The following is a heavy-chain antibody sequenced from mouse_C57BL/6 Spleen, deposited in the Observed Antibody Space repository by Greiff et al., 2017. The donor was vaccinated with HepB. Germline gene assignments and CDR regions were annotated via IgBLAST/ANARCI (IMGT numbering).Heavy chain of an antibody. J-gene: IGHJ4*01. Sequence: QVQLQQSGPGLVQPSQSLSITCTVSGFSLTSYGVHWVRQSPGKGLEWLGVIWSGGSTDYNAAFISRLSISKDNSKSQVFFKMNSLQADDTAIYYCAPSVVATYYAMDYWGQGTSVTVSS. CDR2: IWSGGST. D-gene: IGHD1-1*01. CDR1: GFSLTSYG. CDR3: APSVVATYYAMDY. V-gene: IGHV2-2*01.